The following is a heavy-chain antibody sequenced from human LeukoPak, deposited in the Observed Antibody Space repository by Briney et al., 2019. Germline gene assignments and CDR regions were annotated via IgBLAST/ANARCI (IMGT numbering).Heavy chain of an antibody. CDR3: ARDLSIEARRLDY. Sequence: GGSLRLSCAPSGFTFSSYAMHWVRQAPGKGLEWVAVISYDGSNKYYADSVKGRFTISRDNSKNTLYLQMNSLRAEDTAVYYCARDLSIEARRLDYWGQGTLVTVSS. D-gene: IGHD6-6*01. CDR1: GFTFSSYA. CDR2: ISYDGSNK. J-gene: IGHJ4*02. V-gene: IGHV3-30-3*01.